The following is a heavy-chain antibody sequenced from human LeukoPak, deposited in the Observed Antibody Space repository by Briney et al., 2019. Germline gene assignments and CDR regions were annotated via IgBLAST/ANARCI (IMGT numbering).Heavy chain of an antibody. CDR3: ARLRYFDWLLYGLETLIFDY. J-gene: IGHJ4*02. D-gene: IGHD3-9*01. CDR2: INHSGST. CDR1: GGSFSGYY. V-gene: IGHV4-34*01. Sequence: SETLSLTCAVYGGSFSGYYWSWIRQPPGKGLEWIGEINHSGSTNYNPSLKSRVTISVDTSKNQFSLKLSSVTAADTAVYYCARLRYFDWLLYGLETLIFDYWGQGTLVTVSS.